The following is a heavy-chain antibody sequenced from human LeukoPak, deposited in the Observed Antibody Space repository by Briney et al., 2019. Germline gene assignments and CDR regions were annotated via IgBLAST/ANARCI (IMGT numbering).Heavy chain of an antibody. CDR2: ISGSGGST. V-gene: IGHV3-23*01. CDR1: GFTFSSYA. CDR3: ARPFGVVNGFDYYMDV. Sequence: PGGSLRLSCAASGFTFSSYAMSWVRQAPGKGLEWVSAISGSGGSTYYADSVKGRFTISRDNAKNSLYLQMNSLRAEDTAVYYCARPFGVVNGFDYYMDVWGKGTTVTVSS. J-gene: IGHJ6*03. D-gene: IGHD3-3*01.